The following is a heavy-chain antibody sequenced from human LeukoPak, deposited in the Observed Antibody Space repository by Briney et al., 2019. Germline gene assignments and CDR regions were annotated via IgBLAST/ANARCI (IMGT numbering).Heavy chain of an antibody. CDR1: GYSISSGYF. CDR3: ARGQERNWFDP. J-gene: IGHJ5*02. Sequence: PSETLSLTCNVSGYSISSGYFWGWIRQPPGKGLEWIGSIYHSGSTDSNPSLKSRVTISVDTSKNQFSLKLSSVTAADTAVYYCARGQERNWFDPWGQGTLVTVSS. CDR2: IYHSGST. V-gene: IGHV4-38-2*02. D-gene: IGHD5-24*01.